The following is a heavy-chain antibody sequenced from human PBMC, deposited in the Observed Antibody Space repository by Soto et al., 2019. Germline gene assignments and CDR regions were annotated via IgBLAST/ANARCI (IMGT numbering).Heavy chain of an antibody. D-gene: IGHD3-3*01. CDR3: ARVPSWSGYYYYFDY. J-gene: IGHJ4*02. CDR1: GYTFTSYA. V-gene: IGHV1-18*01. CDR2: ISPYTANT. Sequence: GASVKVSCKASGYTFTSYAISWVRQAPGQGLEWMGWISPYTANTYYAEKVQGRVTMTTDASTSTAYLELRSLRSDDTAVYYCARVPSWSGYYYYFDYWGQGTLVTVSS.